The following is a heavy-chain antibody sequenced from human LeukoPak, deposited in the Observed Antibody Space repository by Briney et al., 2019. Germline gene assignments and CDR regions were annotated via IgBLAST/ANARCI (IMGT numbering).Heavy chain of an antibody. V-gene: IGHV4-4*07. CDR2: IYTSGST. D-gene: IGHD3-22*01. CDR3: ARGSDYYDSSGYYGYFDY. Sequence: SETLSLTCTVSGGSISSYYWSWIRQPAGKGLEWIGRIYTSGSTNYNPSLKSRVTMSVDTSKNQFSLKLSSVTAADTAVYYCARGSDYYDSSGYYGYFDYWGQGTLVTVSS. J-gene: IGHJ4*02. CDR1: GGSISSYY.